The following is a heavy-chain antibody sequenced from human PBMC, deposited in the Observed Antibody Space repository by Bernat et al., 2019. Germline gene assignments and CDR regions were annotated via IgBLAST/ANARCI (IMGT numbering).Heavy chain of an antibody. V-gene: IGHV2-5*02. Sequence: QITLKESGPTLVKPTQTLTLTCTFSGFSLTTSGVAVGWIRQPPGKALEWLAVIHWDDDKRYSPSLKSRLTITKDTSKNPVVLTMTNTDPVDTATYFCVRLNFGPRSHHFDYWGQGTLVTVSS. CDR3: VRLNFGPRSHHFDY. D-gene: IGHD3-3*01. J-gene: IGHJ4*02. CDR2: IHWDDDK. CDR1: GFSLTTSGVA.